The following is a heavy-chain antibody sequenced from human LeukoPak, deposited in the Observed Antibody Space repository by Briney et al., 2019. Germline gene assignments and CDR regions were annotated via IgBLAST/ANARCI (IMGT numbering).Heavy chain of an antibody. CDR2: IYYSGST. D-gene: IGHD4-11*01. V-gene: IGHV4-59*08. J-gene: IGHJ4*02. Sequence: PSETLSLTCTVSGGSISSYYWSWIRQPPGKGLEWIGYIYYSGSTNYNPSLKSRVTISVDTSKNQFSLKLSSVTAADTAVYYCARLVTTRESIGIDYWGQGTLATVSS. CDR3: ARLVTTRESIGIDY. CDR1: GGSISSYY.